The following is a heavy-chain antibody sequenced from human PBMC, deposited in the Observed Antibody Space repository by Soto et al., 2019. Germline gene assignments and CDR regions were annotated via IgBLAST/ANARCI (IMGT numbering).Heavy chain of an antibody. D-gene: IGHD2-21*02. CDR2: IHHRGTT. V-gene: IGHV4-4*02. J-gene: IGHJ4*02. CDR1: GDSIRSDKW. CDR3: ARGGDWKFDF. Sequence: QVQLQESGPGLVKPSGTLSLTCDVSGDSIRSDKWWSWVRQSPGRGLEWIGEIHHRGTTNCNSSRKSRVTILVEKSKYQLYLEMTSLTAADTAIYYCARGGDWKFDFWGQGSLVTVSS.